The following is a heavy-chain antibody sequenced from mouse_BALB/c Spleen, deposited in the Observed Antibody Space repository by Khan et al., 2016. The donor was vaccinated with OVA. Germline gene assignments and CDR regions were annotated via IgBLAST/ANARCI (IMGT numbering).Heavy chain of an antibody. CDR3: ARDRIDY. CDR1: GYTFTSYW. Sequence: VQLQQSGAELAKPGASVKMSCKASGYTFTSYWMHWIKQRPGQGLEWIGYINPTSGYTAYNQKFKDKATLTADKSSSTAYLQLNSLTSDDSAVYYCARDRIDYWGQGTTLTVSS. J-gene: IGHJ2*01. V-gene: IGHV1-7*01. CDR2: INPTSGYT.